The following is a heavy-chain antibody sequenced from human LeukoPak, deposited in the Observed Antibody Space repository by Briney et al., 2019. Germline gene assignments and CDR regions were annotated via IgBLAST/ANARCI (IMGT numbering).Heavy chain of an antibody. V-gene: IGHV1-2*02. D-gene: IGHD6-19*01. CDR3: ARSLQTSQWLVLPVFDY. Sequence: ASVKVSCKASGYTFTGYYMHWVRQAPGQGLEWMGWINPNSGGTNYAQKFQGRVTMTRDTSISTAYMELSKLRSDDTAVYYCARSLQTSQWLVLPVFDYWGQGTLATVSS. J-gene: IGHJ4*02. CDR2: INPNSGGT. CDR1: GYTFTGYY.